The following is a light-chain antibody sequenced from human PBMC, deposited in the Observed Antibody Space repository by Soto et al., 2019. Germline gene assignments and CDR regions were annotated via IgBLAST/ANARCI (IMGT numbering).Light chain of an antibody. CDR3: SSYTTAGTYV. Sequence: QSALTQPASVSGSPGLSITISCIGTSSDIGTYNYVAWYQQHPAKTPKLIIYHVSYRPSGVSNRFSGSNSGNTASLTISGLQAEDEADYYCSSYTTAGTYVFGTGTKVTVL. V-gene: IGLV2-14*01. CDR2: HVS. CDR1: SSDIGTYNY. J-gene: IGLJ1*01.